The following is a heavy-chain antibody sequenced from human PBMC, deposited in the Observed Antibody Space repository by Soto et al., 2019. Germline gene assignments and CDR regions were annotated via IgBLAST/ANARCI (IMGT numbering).Heavy chain of an antibody. J-gene: IGHJ4*02. V-gene: IGHV3-21*01. CDR2: ISSSSSYI. D-gene: IGHD3-10*01. CDR3: ARVLLVRGVIMRAFDY. CDR1: GFTFSSYS. Sequence: GGPLRLSCAASGFTFSSYSMNWVRQAPGKGLEWVSSISSSSSYIYYADSVKGRFTISRDNAKNSLYLQMNSLRAEDTAVYYCARVLLVRGVIMRAFDYWGQGTLVTVSS.